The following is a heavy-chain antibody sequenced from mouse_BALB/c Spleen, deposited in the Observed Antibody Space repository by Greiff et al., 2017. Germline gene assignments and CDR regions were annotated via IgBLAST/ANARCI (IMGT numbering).Heavy chain of an antibody. CDR1: GFNIKDTY. CDR2: IDPANGNT. V-gene: IGHV14-3*02. D-gene: IGHD2-1*01. CDR3: APIYYGNYFDY. Sequence: EVKLMESGAELVKPGASVKLSCTASGFNIKDTYMHWVKQRPEQGLEWIGRIDPANGNTKYDPKFQGKATITADTSSNTAYLQLSSLTSEDTAVYYCAPIYYGNYFDYWGQGTTLTVSS. J-gene: IGHJ2*01.